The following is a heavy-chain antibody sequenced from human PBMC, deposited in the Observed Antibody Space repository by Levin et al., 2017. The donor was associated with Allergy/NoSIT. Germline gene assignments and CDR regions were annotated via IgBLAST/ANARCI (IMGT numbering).Heavy chain of an antibody. Sequence: KVSCKGSGYSFTNYWIGWVRQMPGKGLEWMGIIYPGDSDTRYSPSFQGQVTISADKSISTAYLQWYSLKASDTAMYYCGRVSSSASAWFDPWGQGTLVTVSS. J-gene: IGHJ5*02. CDR3: GRVSSSASAWFDP. CDR2: IYPGDSDT. CDR1: GYSFTNYW. V-gene: IGHV5-51*01. D-gene: IGHD6-6*01.